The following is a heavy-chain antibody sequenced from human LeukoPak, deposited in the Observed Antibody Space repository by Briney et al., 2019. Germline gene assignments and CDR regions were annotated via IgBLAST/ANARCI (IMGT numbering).Heavy chain of an antibody. Sequence: SETLSLTCTVSGGSISSGGYYWSWIRQHPGKGLEWIGYIYYSGSTYYNPSLKSRVTISVDTSKNQFSLKLSSVTAADTAVYYCAREGEDCSSTSCYEWGQGTLVTVSS. J-gene: IGHJ4*02. V-gene: IGHV4-31*03. CDR1: GGSISSGGYY. CDR3: AREGEDCSSTSCYE. CDR2: IYYSGST. D-gene: IGHD2-2*01.